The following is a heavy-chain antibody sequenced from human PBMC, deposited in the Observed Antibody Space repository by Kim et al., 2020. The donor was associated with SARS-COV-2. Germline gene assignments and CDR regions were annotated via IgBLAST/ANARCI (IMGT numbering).Heavy chain of an antibody. CDR1: GYSFTSYW. CDR2: IDPSDSYT. Sequence: GESLKISCKGSGYSFTSYWISWVRQMPGKGLEWMGRIDPSDSYTNYSPSFQGHVTISADKSISTAYLQWSSLKASDTAMYYCATETGYCSSTSCYAGDYYYGMDVWGQGTTVTVSS. D-gene: IGHD2-2*01. J-gene: IGHJ6*02. CDR3: ATETGYCSSTSCYAGDYYYGMDV. V-gene: IGHV5-10-1*01.